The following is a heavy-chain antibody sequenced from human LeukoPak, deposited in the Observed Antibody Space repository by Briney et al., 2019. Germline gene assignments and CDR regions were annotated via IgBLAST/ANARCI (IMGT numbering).Heavy chain of an antibody. CDR1: GFTFSTSW. J-gene: IGHJ4*02. D-gene: IGHD1-26*01. CDR2: IKGDGSQM. CDR3: AKDFVHSGTYYDY. V-gene: IGHV3-7*03. Sequence: GGSLRLSCAASGFTFSTSWMTWVRQAPGKGLEWVANIKGDGSQMYYVDSVKGRFTISRDNSKNTLYLQMNSLRAEDTAVYYCAKDFVHSGTYYDYWGQGTLVTVSS.